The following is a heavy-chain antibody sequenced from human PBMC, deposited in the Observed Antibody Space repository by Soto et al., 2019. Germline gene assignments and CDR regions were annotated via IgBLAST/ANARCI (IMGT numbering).Heavy chain of an antibody. CDR3: ARGHTYYYYYYGMDV. V-gene: IGHV4-34*01. Sequence: ETLSLTCAVYGGSFSGYYWSCIRQPPGKGLEWIGEINHSGSTNYNPSLKSRVTISVDTSKNQFSLKLSSVTAADTAVYYCARGHTYYYYYYGMDVWGQGTTVTVSS. CDR1: GGSFSGYY. CDR2: INHSGST. J-gene: IGHJ6*02.